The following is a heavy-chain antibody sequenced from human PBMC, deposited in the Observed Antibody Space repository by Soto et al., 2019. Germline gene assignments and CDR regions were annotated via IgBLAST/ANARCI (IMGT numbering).Heavy chain of an antibody. V-gene: IGHV3-74*01. Sequence: EVQLVESGGGLVQPGGSLRLSCAASGFTSSSYWIHWVRQAPGKGLVWVSRISNDGSSTNYADPVKGRFTISRDNAKNTVYLQMNSLRAEDKAVYYCARDTYYYDSSDHFSADAFDIWGQGTMVTVSS. CDR3: ARDTYYYDSSDHFSADAFDI. CDR2: ISNDGSST. J-gene: IGHJ3*02. D-gene: IGHD3-22*01. CDR1: GFTSSSYW.